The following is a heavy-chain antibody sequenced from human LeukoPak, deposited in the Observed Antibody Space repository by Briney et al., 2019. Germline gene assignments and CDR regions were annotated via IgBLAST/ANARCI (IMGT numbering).Heavy chain of an antibody. Sequence: PSETLSLTCAVYSGSFSDYFWTWIRQSPGRGLEWIGEINHRGSTNYNPSLKRRLTISVDTSKNQFSLRLRSLTAADAAVYHCARGRARIGARPDVFYYNFMDVWGKGTTVTVSS. D-gene: IGHD6-6*01. CDR1: SGSFSDYF. CDR3: ARGRARIGARPDVFYYNFMDV. J-gene: IGHJ6*03. CDR2: INHRGST. V-gene: IGHV4-34*01.